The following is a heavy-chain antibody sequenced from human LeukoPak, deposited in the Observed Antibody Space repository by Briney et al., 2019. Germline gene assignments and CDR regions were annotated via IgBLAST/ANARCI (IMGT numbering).Heavy chain of an antibody. CDR2: IKQDGSEK. CDR3: AREGGITMIVVASDAFDI. CDR1: GFTFSSYA. D-gene: IGHD3-22*01. Sequence: GGSLRLSCAASGFTFSSYAMSWVRQAPGKGLEWVANIKQDGSEKYYVDSVKGRFTISRDNAKNSLYLQMDSLRAEDTAVYYCAREGGITMIVVASDAFDIWGQGTMVTVSS. V-gene: IGHV3-7*01. J-gene: IGHJ3*02.